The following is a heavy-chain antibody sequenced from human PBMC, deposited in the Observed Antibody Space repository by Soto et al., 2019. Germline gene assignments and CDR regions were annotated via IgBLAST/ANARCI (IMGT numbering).Heavy chain of an antibody. V-gene: IGHV5-51*01. Sequence: GESLKISCKASGYTFTDAWIGWVRQMPGKCLEWMGIVYPGDSQTRYNPSFQGQITISADKSITTAYLQWTSLKASDSAMYYCARQKGYWGQGTLVTVSS. CDR2: VYPGDSQT. CDR1: GYTFTDAW. J-gene: IGHJ4*02. CDR3: ARQKGY.